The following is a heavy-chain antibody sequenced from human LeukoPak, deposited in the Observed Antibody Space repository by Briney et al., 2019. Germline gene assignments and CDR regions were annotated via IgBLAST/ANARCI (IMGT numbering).Heavy chain of an antibody. V-gene: IGHV1-8*01. Sequence: ASVKVSCKASGYTFTSYDINWVRQATGQGLEWMGWMNPNSGNTGYAQKFQGGVTMTRNTSISTAYMELSSLRSEDTAVYYCARELTAADDAFDIWGQGTMVTVSS. CDR2: MNPNSGNT. CDR3: ARELTAADDAFDI. D-gene: IGHD6-13*01. CDR1: GYTFTSYD. J-gene: IGHJ3*02.